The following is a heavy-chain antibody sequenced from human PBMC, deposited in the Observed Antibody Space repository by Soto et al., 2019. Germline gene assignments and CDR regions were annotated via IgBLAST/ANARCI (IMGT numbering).Heavy chain of an antibody. V-gene: IGHV4-59*11. D-gene: IGHD7-27*01. J-gene: IGHJ4*02. CDR3: ARANWYSEY. Sequence: QVQLQESGPGLVKPSETLSLTCTVSGGSIINHYWSWIRQPPGTGLEWIGYIYYSGSTNYNPSLKSRVTTSVDTSKHQFSLHLTSLTAADTAIYYCARANWYSEYWGQGTLVTVSS. CDR1: GGSIINHY. CDR2: IYYSGST.